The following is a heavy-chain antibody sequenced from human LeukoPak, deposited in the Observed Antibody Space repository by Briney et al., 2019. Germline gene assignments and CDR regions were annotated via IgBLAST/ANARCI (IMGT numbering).Heavy chain of an antibody. J-gene: IGHJ3*02. Sequence: GTSLRLSCAAYSFSFSSYGMHWVRQAPGKGLEWLALIWYDGSNRYYADSVTGRLTISRDNSKNTLYLQMNTLRAEDTAVYYCARRADDAFDIWGQGTMITVSS. V-gene: IGHV3-33*01. CDR1: SFSFSSYG. CDR2: IWYDGSNR. CDR3: ARRADDAFDI.